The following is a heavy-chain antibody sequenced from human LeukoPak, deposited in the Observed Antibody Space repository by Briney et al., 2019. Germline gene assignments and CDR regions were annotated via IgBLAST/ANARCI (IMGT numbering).Heavy chain of an antibody. V-gene: IGHV4-4*02. CDR2: IYHSGST. J-gene: IGHJ4*02. CDR1: GGSISSSNW. CDR3: AIVRGNSGYDSYFDY. Sequence: SGTLSLTCAVSGGSISSSNWWSWVRQPPGKGLEWIGEIYHSGSTNYNPSLKSRVTISVDKSKNQFSLKLSSVTAADTAVYYCAIVRGNSGYDSYFDYWGQGTLVTVSS. D-gene: IGHD5-12*01.